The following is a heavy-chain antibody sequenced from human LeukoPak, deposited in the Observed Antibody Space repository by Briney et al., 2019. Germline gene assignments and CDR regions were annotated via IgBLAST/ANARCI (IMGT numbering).Heavy chain of an antibody. CDR3: ASRKGVATIDY. CDR2: IYYSGST. CDR1: GYSISSGYY. J-gene: IGHJ4*02. D-gene: IGHD5-12*01. Sequence: SETLSLTCAVSGYSISSGYYWGWIRQPPGKGLEWIGSIYYSGSTYYNPSLKSRVTISVDTSKNQFSLKLSSVTAAGTAVYYCASRKGVATIDYWGQGTLVTVSS. V-gene: IGHV4-38-2*01.